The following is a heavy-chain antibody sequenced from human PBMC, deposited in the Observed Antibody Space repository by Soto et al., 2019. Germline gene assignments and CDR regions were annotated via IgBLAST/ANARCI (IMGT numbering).Heavy chain of an antibody. J-gene: IGHJ3*02. Sequence: QVQLVESGGGVVQPGRSLRLSCAASGFTFSSYGMHWVRQAPGKGLEWVAVISYDGSNKYYADSVKGRFTISGDNSKNTLYLQMNSLRAEDTAVYYCAKGLLYSYGPDAFDIWGQGTMVTVSS. CDR3: AKGLLYSYGPDAFDI. V-gene: IGHV3-30*18. CDR2: ISYDGSNK. CDR1: GFTFSSYG. D-gene: IGHD5-18*01.